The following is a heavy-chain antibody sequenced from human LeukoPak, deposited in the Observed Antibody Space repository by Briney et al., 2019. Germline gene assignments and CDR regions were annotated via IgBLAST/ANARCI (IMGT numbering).Heavy chain of an antibody. CDR3: AREWGDGYTDY. CDR1: GGSISSYY. Sequence: SETLSLTCTVSGGSISSYYWSWIRQPPGKGLEWIGYIYYSGSTNYNPSLKNRVTISVDTSKNQFSLKLSSVTAADTAVYYCAREWGDGYTDYWGQGTLVTVSS. V-gene: IGHV4-59*01. D-gene: IGHD5-24*01. CDR2: IYYSGST. J-gene: IGHJ4*02.